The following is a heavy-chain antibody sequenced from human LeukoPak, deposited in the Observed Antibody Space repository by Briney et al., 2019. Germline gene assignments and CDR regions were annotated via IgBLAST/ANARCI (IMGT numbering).Heavy chain of an antibody. J-gene: IGHJ4*02. D-gene: IGHD2-15*01. CDR2: ISGSGGST. V-gene: IGHV3-23*01. CDR3: AKDIELGYCSGGSCRTFD. Sequence: SGGSLRLSCAASGFTFSSYAMSWVRQAPGKGLEWVSAISGSGGSTYYADSVKGRFTISRDNSKNTLYLQMNSLRAEDTALYYCAKDIELGYCSGGSCRTFDWGQGTLVTVSS. CDR1: GFTFSSYA.